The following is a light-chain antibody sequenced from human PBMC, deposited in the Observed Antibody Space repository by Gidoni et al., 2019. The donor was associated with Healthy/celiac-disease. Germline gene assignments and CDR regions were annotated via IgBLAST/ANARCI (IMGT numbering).Light chain of an antibody. CDR3: QQSYSTPPWT. J-gene: IGKJ1*01. Sequence: DIQMTQSPSSLSSSVGDRVTLTCRASQSISSYLNWYQQKPGKALKLLIYAASSLQSGVPSRFSGSGSGRDFTLTISSLQPEDFATYYCQQSYSTPPWTFGQGTKVEIK. V-gene: IGKV1-39*01. CDR2: AAS. CDR1: QSISSY.